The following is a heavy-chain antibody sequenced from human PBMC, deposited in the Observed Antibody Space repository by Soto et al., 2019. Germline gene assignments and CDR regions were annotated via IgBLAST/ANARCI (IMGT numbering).Heavy chain of an antibody. CDR1: EDTFTHYD. V-gene: IGHV1-8*02. J-gene: IGHJ5*02. D-gene: IGHD2-21*01. CDR2: MNPNTGNI. Sequence: QVELVQSGAEVKKPGASVKVSCQASEDTFTHYDINWVRQATGQGLEWMGWMNPNTGNIDYAHKFLGRLTMTRDTSTRTVYMELSSLRSDDTAVYYCVRRVASGHRSWFDPWGQGTLVTVSS. CDR3: VRRVASGHRSWFDP.